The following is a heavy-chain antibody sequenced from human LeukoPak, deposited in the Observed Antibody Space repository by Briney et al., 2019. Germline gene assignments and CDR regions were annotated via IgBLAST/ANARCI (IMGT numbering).Heavy chain of an antibody. CDR2: ISSSSSYT. D-gene: IGHD3-22*01. J-gene: IGHJ5*02. CDR1: GFTFSDYY. Sequence: GGSLRLSCAASGFTFSDYYMSWIRQAPGKGLEGGSCISSSSSYTNYADSVKGRFTISRDNVKNSLYLQINSLRAEDTAVYYCARGASGYYDSSGRLFDPWGQGALVTVSS. V-gene: IGHV3-11*06. CDR3: ARGASGYYDSSGRLFDP.